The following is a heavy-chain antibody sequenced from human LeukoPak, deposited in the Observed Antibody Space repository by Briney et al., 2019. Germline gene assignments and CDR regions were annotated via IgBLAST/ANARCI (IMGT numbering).Heavy chain of an antibody. CDR2: ICPGDSDT. D-gene: IGHD3-9*01. CDR1: GYNFTSYW. V-gene: IGHV5-51*01. Sequence: GESLQISCKGSGYNFTSYWIGWGRQMPGKGLEWMGIICPGDSDTRYSPSFQGQVTISADKSFSTAYLQWSSLKASDTAMYYCARALAGYYTDYWGQGTLVTVSS. J-gene: IGHJ4*02. CDR3: ARALAGYYTDY.